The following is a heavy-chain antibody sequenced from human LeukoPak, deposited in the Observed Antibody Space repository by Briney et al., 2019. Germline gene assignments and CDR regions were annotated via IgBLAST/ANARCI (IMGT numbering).Heavy chain of an antibody. V-gene: IGHV4-4*07. CDR2: IYTSGST. CDR3: AGAGPQWLVPFDY. CDR1: GGFISSYY. D-gene: IGHD6-19*01. Sequence: ETLSLTCTVSGGFISSYYWSWVRQPAGKGLGWIGRIYTSGSTNYNPSLKSRVTMSVDTSKNQFSLKLSSVTAADTAVYYCAGAGPQWLVPFDYWGQGTLVTVSS. J-gene: IGHJ4*02.